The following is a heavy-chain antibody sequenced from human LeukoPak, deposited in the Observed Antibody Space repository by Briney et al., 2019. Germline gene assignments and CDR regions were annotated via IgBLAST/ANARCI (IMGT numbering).Heavy chain of an antibody. Sequence: GGSLRLSCAASGFTFSLYAMSWVRQAPGKGLEWVSAISGSGNITYSADSVQGRFTISRDNSENTLYLQMNSLRAEDTAVYYCAKDHAYDTSGYYYDYWGQGTLVTVSS. D-gene: IGHD3-22*01. CDR3: AKDHAYDTSGYYYDY. CDR1: GFTFSLYA. CDR2: ISGSGNIT. J-gene: IGHJ4*02. V-gene: IGHV3-23*01.